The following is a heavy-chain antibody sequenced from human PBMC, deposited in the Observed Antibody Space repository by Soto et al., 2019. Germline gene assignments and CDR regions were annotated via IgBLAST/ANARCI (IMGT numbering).Heavy chain of an antibody. CDR3: AGRSSLASVQVYFGEILNYNWFDP. CDR1: NGSISSAIYY. V-gene: IGHV4-39*01. D-gene: IGHD3-10*01. J-gene: IGHJ5*02. Sequence: SETLSLTCTVSNGSISSAIYYWGWIRQPPGKGLEWIGSIYHSGSTYYNPSLQGRVIISVDTSKNQFSLKLSSVTAADTAVYFCAGRSSLASVQVYFGEILNYNWFDPWGQGTLVTVSS. CDR2: IYHSGST.